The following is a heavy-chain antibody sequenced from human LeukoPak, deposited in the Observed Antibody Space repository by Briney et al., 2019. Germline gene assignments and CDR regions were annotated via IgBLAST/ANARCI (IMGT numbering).Heavy chain of an antibody. D-gene: IGHD3-10*01. CDR3: ARGASMVREITEFDY. V-gene: IGHV7-4-1*02. Sequence: ASVKVSFKASGYTFTSYAMNWVRQAPGQGLEWMGWINTNTGNPTYAQGFTGRFVFSLDTSVSTAYLQISSLKAEDTAVYYCARGASMVREITEFDYWGQGTLVTVSS. CDR2: INTNTGNP. J-gene: IGHJ4*02. CDR1: GYTFTSYA.